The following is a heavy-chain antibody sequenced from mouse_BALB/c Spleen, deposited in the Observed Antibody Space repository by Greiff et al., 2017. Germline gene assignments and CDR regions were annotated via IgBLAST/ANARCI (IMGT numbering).Heavy chain of an antibody. J-gene: IGHJ3*01. V-gene: IGHV5-17*02. CDR3: ARWDYGYEAFAY. D-gene: IGHD2-2*01. Sequence: EVMLVESGGGLVQPGGSRKLSCAASGFTFSSFGMHWVRQAPEKGLEWVAYISSGSSTIYYADTVKGRFTISRDNPKNTLFLQMTSLRSEDTAMYYCARWDYGYEAFAYWGQGTLVTVSA. CDR1: GFTFSSFG. CDR2: ISSGSSTI.